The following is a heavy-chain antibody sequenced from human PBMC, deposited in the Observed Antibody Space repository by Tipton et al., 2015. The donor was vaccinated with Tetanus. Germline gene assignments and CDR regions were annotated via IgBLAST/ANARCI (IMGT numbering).Heavy chain of an antibody. J-gene: IGHJ4*02. CDR2: ISYDGSNK. V-gene: IGHV3-30-3*01. D-gene: IGHD3-22*01. CDR3: ARDLLSSGYALDY. CDR1: GFTFSSYA. Sequence: SLRLSCAASGFTFSSYAMHWVRQAPGKGLEWVAVISYDGSNKYYADSVKGRFTISRDNSKNTLYLQMNSLRAEDTAVYYCARDLLSSGYALDYWGQGTLVTVSS.